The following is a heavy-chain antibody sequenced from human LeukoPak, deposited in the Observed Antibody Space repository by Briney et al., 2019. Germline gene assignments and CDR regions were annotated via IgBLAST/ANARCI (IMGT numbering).Heavy chain of an antibody. CDR3: AKDEAYSGGWYNY. J-gene: IGHJ4*02. CDR2: ISPDGAST. D-gene: IGHD6-19*01. V-gene: IGHV3-64*01. Sequence: PGGSLRLSCAASGFTFSNHPMHWVRQAPGKGLESVSVISPDGASTHYANSVKGRFTISRDNSKNTLHLQMGSLRAEDTAVYYCAKDEAYSGGWYNYWGQGTLDPVSS. CDR1: GFTFSNHP.